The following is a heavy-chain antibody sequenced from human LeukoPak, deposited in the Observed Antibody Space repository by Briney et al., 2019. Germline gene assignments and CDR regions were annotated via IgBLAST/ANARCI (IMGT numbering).Heavy chain of an antibody. CDR3: ARGTSYCGGDCYWRPSRPPKPNWFDP. CDR1: GGSFSGYY. Sequence: SETLSLTCAVYGGSFSGYYWSWIRQPPGKGPEWIGEINHSGSTNYNPSLKSRVTISVDTSKNQFSLKLSSVTAADTAVYYCARGTSYCGGDCYWRPSRPPKPNWFDPWGQGTLVTVSS. V-gene: IGHV4-34*01. CDR2: INHSGST. J-gene: IGHJ5*02. D-gene: IGHD2-21*02.